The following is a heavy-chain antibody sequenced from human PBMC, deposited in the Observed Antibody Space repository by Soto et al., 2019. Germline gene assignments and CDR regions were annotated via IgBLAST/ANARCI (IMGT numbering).Heavy chain of an antibody. CDR1: RGSFNDYY. J-gene: IGHJ4*02. Sequence: QVQLQQWGAGLLKPSETLSLTCAVQRGSFNDYYWGWIRQPPGKGLEWIGEINHSGSTTYNPSLMSRVTISVDTSKNQFSLKLHSGTAADTAVYYCEIGSRRGLDYWGQGTVVTVSS. V-gene: IGHV4-34*01. D-gene: IGHD3-16*01. CDR2: INHSGST. CDR3: EIGSRRGLDY.